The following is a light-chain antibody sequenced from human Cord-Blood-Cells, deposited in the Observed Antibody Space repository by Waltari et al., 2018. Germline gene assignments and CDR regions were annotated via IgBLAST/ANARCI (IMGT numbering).Light chain of an antibody. CDR2: EVS. CDR3: SSYAGGYV. CDR1: SSDVGGYNY. Sequence: QSALTPPPSASGSPGQSVTISCTGTSSDVGGYNYVSWYQQHPGKAPKLMIYEVSKRPSGVPDRFSGSKSGNTASLTVSGLQAEDEADYYCSSYAGGYVFGTGTKVTVL. V-gene: IGLV2-8*01. J-gene: IGLJ1*01.